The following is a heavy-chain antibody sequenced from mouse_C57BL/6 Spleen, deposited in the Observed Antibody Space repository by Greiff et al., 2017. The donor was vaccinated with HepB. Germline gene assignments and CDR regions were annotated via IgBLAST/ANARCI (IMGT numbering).Heavy chain of an antibody. V-gene: IGHV1-63*01. CDR3: ARCLYDYDRDYYTMDY. J-gene: IGHJ4*01. CDR2: IYPGGGYT. D-gene: IGHD2-4*01. CDR1: GYTFTNYW. Sequence: QVQLKQSGAELVRPGTSVTMSCKASGYTFTNYWIGWAKQRPGHGLEWIGDIYPGGGYTNYNGKFKGKATLTADKSSSTAYMQLSSLTSEDSAIYYCARCLYDYDRDYYTMDYWGQGTSVTVSS.